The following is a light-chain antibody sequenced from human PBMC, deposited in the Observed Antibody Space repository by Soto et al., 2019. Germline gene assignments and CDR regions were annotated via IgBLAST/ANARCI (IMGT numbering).Light chain of an antibody. J-gene: IGLJ1*01. CDR3: CSDAGSSTYV. V-gene: IGLV2-23*02. CDR2: EVS. CDR1: NSDVGSYNL. Sequence: QSVLTQPASVSGSPGQSITISCTGTNSDVGSYNLVSWYQQHPGKAPKVMIYEVSKRPSGVPNRFSGSKSGNTASLTISGLQAEDEADYYCCSDAGSSTYVFGTGTKVTV.